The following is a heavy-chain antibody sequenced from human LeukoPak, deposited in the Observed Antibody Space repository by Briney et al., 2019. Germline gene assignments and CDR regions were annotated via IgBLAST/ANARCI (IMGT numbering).Heavy chain of an antibody. CDR2: IYYSGNT. CDR3: ARDYSGAGTVGATSGY. CDR1: GGSFSGYY. Sequence: PSETLSLTCAVYGGSFSGYYWDWIRQAPGKGLEWIGSIYYSGNTYYNPSLKSRVTMSVDTSKNQFSLKLRSVTAADTAVYYCARDYSGAGTVGATSGYWGQGTLVTVSS. D-gene: IGHD1-26*01. V-gene: IGHV4-34*01. J-gene: IGHJ4*02.